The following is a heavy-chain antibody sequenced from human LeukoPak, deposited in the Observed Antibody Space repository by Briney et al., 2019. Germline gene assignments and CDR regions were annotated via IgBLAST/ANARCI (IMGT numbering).Heavy chain of an antibody. Sequence: SQTLSLTCAISGDSVSSNSAAWNWIRQSPSRGLEWLGRTYYRSKWYNDYAVSVKSRITIDPDTSKNQFSLQLDSVTPEDTAVYYCCHSLSGRTGAFDIWGRGTVVTVSS. CDR2: TYYRSKWYN. J-gene: IGHJ3*02. V-gene: IGHV6-1*01. D-gene: IGHD2-21*01. CDR1: GDSVSSNSAA. CDR3: CHSLSGRTGAFDI.